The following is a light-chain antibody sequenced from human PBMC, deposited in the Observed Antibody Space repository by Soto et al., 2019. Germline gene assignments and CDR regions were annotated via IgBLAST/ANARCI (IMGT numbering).Light chain of an antibody. CDR3: QQYGDSPIT. CDR1: QSVSFNY. V-gene: IGKV3-20*01. Sequence: EIVMTQSPATLSVSPGERATLSCRASQSVSFNYLAWYQQKPGQAPRLLIYGASSRATGIPDRLSGSGSGTDFTLTISRLEPEDFAVYYCQQYGDSPITFGQGTRLEIK. CDR2: GAS. J-gene: IGKJ5*01.